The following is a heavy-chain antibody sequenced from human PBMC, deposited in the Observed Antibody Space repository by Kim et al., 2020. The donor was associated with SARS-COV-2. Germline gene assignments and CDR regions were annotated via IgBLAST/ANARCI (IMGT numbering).Heavy chain of an antibody. J-gene: IGHJ6*02. CDR3: ASQQLRYCSSTSCYRGAYYYGMDV. CDR1: GGSISSGGYY. V-gene: IGHV4-31*03. Sequence: SETLSLTCTVSGGSISSGGYYWSWIRQHPGKGLEWIGYIYYSGSTYYNPSLKSRVTISVDTSKNQFSLKLSSVTAADTAVYYCASQQLRYCSSTSCYRGAYYYGMDVWGQGTTVTVSS. CDR2: IYYSGST. D-gene: IGHD2-2*01.